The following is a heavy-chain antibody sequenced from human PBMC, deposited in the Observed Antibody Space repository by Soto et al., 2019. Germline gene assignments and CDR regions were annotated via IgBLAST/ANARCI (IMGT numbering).Heavy chain of an antibody. V-gene: IGHV3-15*01. J-gene: IGHJ1*01. CDR3: TTGVIGVAGRLFQH. CDR1: GFTFTNAW. D-gene: IGHD6-19*01. Sequence: ESGGGLVKPGGSLRLSCAASGFTFTNAWMTWVRQAPGKGLEWVGRVRSNTDGGTTDYAAPVKGRFTISRDDSENTLYLHMNSLSTEDTAVYYCTTGVIGVAGRLFQHWGQGTLVTVSS. CDR2: VRSNTDGGTT.